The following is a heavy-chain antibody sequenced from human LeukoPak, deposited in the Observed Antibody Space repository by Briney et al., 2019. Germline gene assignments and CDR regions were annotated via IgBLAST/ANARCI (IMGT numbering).Heavy chain of an antibody. D-gene: IGHD3-10*01. J-gene: IGHJ4*02. CDR3: ARGLGYYGSGNDY. Sequence: SETLSLTCAVSGGSISSGGYSWSWIRQPPGKGLEWIGYIYHSGSTYYNPSLKSRVTISVDRSKNQFSLKLSSVTAADTAVYYCARGLGYYGSGNDYWGQGTLVTVSS. V-gene: IGHV4-30-2*01. CDR1: GGSISSGGYS. CDR2: IYHSGST.